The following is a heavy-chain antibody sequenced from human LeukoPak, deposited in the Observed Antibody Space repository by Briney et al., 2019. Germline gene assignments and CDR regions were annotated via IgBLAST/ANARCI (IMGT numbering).Heavy chain of an antibody. J-gene: IGHJ4*02. D-gene: IGHD6-19*01. Sequence: GGSLRLSCAASGFTFDDYAMHWVRQAPGKGLEWVSGISRNSGSIGYADSVKGRFTISRDNAKNSLYLQMNSLRAEDTALYYCSAFKGGWYSGVYWGQGTLVTVSS. CDR3: SAFKGGWYSGVY. V-gene: IGHV3-9*01. CDR2: ISRNSGSI. CDR1: GFTFDDYA.